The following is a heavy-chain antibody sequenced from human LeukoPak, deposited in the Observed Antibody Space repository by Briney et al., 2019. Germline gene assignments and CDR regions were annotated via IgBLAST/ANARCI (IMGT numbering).Heavy chain of an antibody. J-gene: IGHJ4*02. CDR3: AKDIYGGQNSGY. CDR1: GFTFSSYA. CDR2: ISGSGAGT. Sequence: GGSLRLSCAASGFTFSSYAMGWVRQTPGRGLEWVSTISGSGAGTCYPDSVKGRFTISRDNSKNTLYLQMNSLRAEDTAIYYCAKDIYGGQNSGYWGQGTLVTVSS. V-gene: IGHV3-23*01. D-gene: IGHD4-23*01.